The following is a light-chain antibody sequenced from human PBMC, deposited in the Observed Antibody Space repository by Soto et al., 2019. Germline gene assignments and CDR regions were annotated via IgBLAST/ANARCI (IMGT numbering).Light chain of an antibody. CDR1: SSDVGSYNR. CDR3: SSFTTSSTYV. Sequence: QSALTQPPSVSGSPGQSVAISCTGTSSDVGSYNRVSWYQQPPGTAPKLMIYDVSSRPSEVPDRFSGSKSGNTASLTISGFQAEDEADYYCSSFTTSSTYVFGTGTKLTVL. V-gene: IGLV2-18*02. J-gene: IGLJ1*01. CDR2: DVS.